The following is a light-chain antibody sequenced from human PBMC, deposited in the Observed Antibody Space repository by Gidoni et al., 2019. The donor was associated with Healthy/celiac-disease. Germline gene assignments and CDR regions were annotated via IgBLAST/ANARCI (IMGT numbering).Light chain of an antibody. CDR1: SSNSGAGYD. CDR3: QSYDSSLSGL. Sequence: QSVLTQPPSVSGAPGQRVTISCTGSSSNSGAGYDLHWYQQLPGTAPKLLIYGNSNRPSGVPDRFSGSKSGTSASLAITGLQAEDEADYYCQSYDSSLSGLFGGGTKLTVL. V-gene: IGLV1-40*01. J-gene: IGLJ2*01. CDR2: GNS.